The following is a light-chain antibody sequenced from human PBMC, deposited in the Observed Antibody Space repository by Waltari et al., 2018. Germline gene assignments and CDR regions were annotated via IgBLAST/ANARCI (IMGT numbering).Light chain of an antibody. V-gene: IGKV1-9*01. CDR3: QELNTYPQSLT. J-gene: IGKJ4*01. Sequence: DIQLTQSPSFLSASIGDRVTITCRASQGISSYLAWYQQKPGKAPKLLIYAASTLPSGVPSRFSGSGSGTEFTLTISSLQPEDVATYYCQELNTYPQSLTFGGGTKVEI. CDR1: QGISSY. CDR2: AAS.